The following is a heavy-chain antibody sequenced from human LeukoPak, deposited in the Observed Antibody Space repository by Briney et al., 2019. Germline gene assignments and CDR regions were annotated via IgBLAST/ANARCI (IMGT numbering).Heavy chain of an antibody. CDR2: IYYSGST. CDR1: GDSISSGDYY. Sequence: SETLSLTCTVSGDSISSGDYYWSWIRQPPGKGLEWIGHIYYSGSTYYNPSLKSRVTGFVDKSKNQFSLKLSSVTAADTAVYYCATVSAFFYDSGSYYTFDYWGQGTLVTVSS. CDR3: ATVSAFFYDSGSYYTFDY. J-gene: IGHJ4*02. V-gene: IGHV4-30-4*01. D-gene: IGHD3-10*01.